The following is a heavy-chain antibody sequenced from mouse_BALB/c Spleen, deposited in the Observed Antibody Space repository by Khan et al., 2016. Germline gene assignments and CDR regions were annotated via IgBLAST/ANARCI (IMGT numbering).Heavy chain of an antibody. J-gene: IGHJ4*01. CDR3: ARHGGTTMDY. Sequence: QVQLQESGPDLVAPSQSLSITCTVSGFSLISYGVHWVRQPPGKGLVWLVVLWSDGSTTYNSALQSRRSIITDNSKIQVFLKMNRYQTDDTAMYYCARHGGTTMDYWGQGTSVTVSS. D-gene: IGHD1-1*01. V-gene: IGHV2-6-2*01. CDR1: GFSLISYG. CDR2: LWSDGST.